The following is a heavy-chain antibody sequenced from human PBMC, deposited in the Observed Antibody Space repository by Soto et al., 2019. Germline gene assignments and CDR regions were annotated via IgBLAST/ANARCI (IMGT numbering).Heavy chain of an antibody. V-gene: IGHV1-2*02. CDR2: IGPETGAT. Sequence: ASVKVSCKASGYTFTGHYIHWVRQAPEQGPEWMGEIGPETGATRYAQKFQGRVTMTRDMSITTVYMELNNLSPDDTAVYYCGRGRSGQIVVFYWGQGTPVTV. CDR1: GYTFTGHY. J-gene: IGHJ4*02. CDR3: GRGRSGQIVVFY. D-gene: IGHD1-26*01.